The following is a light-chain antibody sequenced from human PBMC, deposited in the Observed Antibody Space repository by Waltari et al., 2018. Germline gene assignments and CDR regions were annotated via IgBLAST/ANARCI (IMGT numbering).Light chain of an antibody. CDR2: GNN. J-gene: IGLJ2*01. Sequence: QSVLTQPPSVSGAPGQRVTISCTGGSSNTAAGYDVHWYQQLRGAAPKLPIYGNNNRPSGVPDRFSGSESGPSASLAITGLQAEDEADYYCQSYDSSLSGVIFGGGTKLTVL. CDR1: SSNTAAGYD. V-gene: IGLV1-40*01. CDR3: QSYDSSLSGVI.